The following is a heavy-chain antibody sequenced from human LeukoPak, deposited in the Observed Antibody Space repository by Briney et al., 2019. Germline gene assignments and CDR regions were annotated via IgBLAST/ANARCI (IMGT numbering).Heavy chain of an antibody. V-gene: IGHV4-31*03. CDR3: ATEGAVPGIDN. CDR1: GGSISSGGYY. D-gene: IGHD6-19*01. J-gene: IGHJ4*02. CDR2: IYYSGST. Sequence: SETLSLTCTVSGGSISSGGYYWSWIRQHPGKGLEWIGYIYYSGSTYYNPSLKSRVTISVDTSKNQFSLKLSSVTAADTAVYYCATEGAVPGIDNWGQGTQVTVSS.